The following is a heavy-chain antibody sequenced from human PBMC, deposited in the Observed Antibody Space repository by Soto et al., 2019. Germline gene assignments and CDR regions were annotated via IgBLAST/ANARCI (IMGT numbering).Heavy chain of an antibody. CDR3: ARARWYDAFDV. D-gene: IGHD2-15*01. CDR2: IFHGGNT. V-gene: IGHV4-38-2*01. Sequence: ETLSLTCAVSGFFISSGNYWGWIRKPPGKGLEWIGSIFHGGNTYYNPSLKSRVTISVDMSKNQFSLKLNSVTAADTAVYYCARARWYDAFDVWGQGAVVTVSS. J-gene: IGHJ3*01. CDR1: GFFISSGNY.